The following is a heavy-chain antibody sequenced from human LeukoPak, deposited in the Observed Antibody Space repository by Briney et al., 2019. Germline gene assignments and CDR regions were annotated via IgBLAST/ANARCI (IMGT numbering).Heavy chain of an antibody. J-gene: IGHJ5*02. Sequence: PETPSLTCTVSGGSISSSSYYWGWIRQPPGKGLEWIGSIYYRGSTYYNPSLQSRVTISVDTSKNQFSLKLSSVTAADTAVYYCARLVLKSILFDPWGQANVVT. CDR2: IYYRGST. CDR3: ARLVLKSILFDP. CDR1: GGSISSSSYY. D-gene: IGHD2-21*01. V-gene: IGHV4-39*01.